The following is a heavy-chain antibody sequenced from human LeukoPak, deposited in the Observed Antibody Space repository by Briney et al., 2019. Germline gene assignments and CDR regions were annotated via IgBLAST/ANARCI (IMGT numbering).Heavy chain of an antibody. CDR3: ATSSAGLLRSYYMYV. J-gene: IGHJ6*03. V-gene: IGHV1-24*01. CDR2: FDPEDGET. D-gene: IGHD3-3*01. Sequence: ASVKVSCKVSRYTLTELSMHWVRQAPGKGLEWMGGFDPEDGETIYAQKFQGRVTMTEDTSTDTAYMELSSLRSEDTAVYYCATSSAGLLRSYYMYVWGKGTTVTVSS. CDR1: RYTLTELS.